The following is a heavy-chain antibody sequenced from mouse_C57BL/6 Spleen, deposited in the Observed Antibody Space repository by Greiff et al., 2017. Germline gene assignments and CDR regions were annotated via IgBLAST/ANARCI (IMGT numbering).Heavy chain of an antibody. CDR3: AREENWDYAMDY. V-gene: IGHV3-6*01. CDR2: ISYDGSN. Sequence: EVKLQESGPGLVKPSQSLSLTCSVTGYSITSGYYWNWIRQFPGNKLEWMGYISYDGSNNYNPSLKNRISITRDTSKNQFFLKLNSVTTEDTATYYCAREENWDYAMDYWGQGTSVTVSS. CDR1: GYSITSGYY. D-gene: IGHD4-1*01. J-gene: IGHJ4*01.